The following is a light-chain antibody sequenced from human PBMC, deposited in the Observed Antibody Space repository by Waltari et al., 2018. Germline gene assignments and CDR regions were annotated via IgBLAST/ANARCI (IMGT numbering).Light chain of an antibody. V-gene: IGKV1-33*01. J-gene: IGKJ4*01. CDR1: QDISNY. CDR3: QLYDNLASVT. CDR2: DAS. Sequence: DIQMTQSPSALSASVGDRVTIPCQASQDISNYLNWYQQKPGKAPKLLIYDASNLKTGVPSRFSGSGSGTDFTFTISSLQPEDVATYYCQLYDNLASVTFGGGTKVEIK.